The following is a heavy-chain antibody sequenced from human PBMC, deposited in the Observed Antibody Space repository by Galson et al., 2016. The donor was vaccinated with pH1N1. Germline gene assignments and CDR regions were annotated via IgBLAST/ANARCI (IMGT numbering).Heavy chain of an antibody. CDR2: ISWNSGSI. Sequence: SLRLSCAASGFTFDDYAMHWVRQAPGKGLEWVSGISWNSGSIGYADSVKGRFTISRDNAKNSLYLQMNSLRAEDTAVYYCARDLGSLELMDLTFDYWGQGTLVTVSS. V-gene: IGHV3-9*01. CDR3: ARDLGSLELMDLTFDY. CDR1: GFTFDDYA. D-gene: IGHD1-7*01. J-gene: IGHJ4*02.